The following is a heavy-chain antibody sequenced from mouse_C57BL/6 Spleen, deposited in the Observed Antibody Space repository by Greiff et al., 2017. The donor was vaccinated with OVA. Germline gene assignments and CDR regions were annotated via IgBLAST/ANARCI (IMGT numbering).Heavy chain of an antibody. CDR2: IDPSDSET. CDR3: ARGGLYYGFDY. V-gene: IGHV1-52*01. Sequence: QVQLQQPGAELVKPGASVKLSCKASGYTFTSYWMHWVKQRPIQGLEWIGNIDPSDSETPYNQKFKDKATLTVDKSSSTAYMQLSSLTAEDSAVYCCARGGLYYGFDYWGKGTTLTVSA. J-gene: IGHJ2*01. CDR1: GYTFTSYW. D-gene: IGHD2-1*01.